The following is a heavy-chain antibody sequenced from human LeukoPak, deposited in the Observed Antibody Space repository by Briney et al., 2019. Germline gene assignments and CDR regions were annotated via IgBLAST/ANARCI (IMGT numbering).Heavy chain of an antibody. V-gene: IGHV3-7*01. CDR2: IKQDGSEK. CDR3: ARDKIVGATYLDY. D-gene: IGHD1-26*01. J-gene: IGHJ4*02. CDR1: GFTFSNYW. Sequence: GGSLRLSCAASGFTFSNYWMSWARQAPGKGLEWVANIKQDGSEKYYVDSVKGRFTISRDNAKNSLYLQMNSLRAEDTAVYYCARDKIVGATYLDYWGQGTLVTVSS.